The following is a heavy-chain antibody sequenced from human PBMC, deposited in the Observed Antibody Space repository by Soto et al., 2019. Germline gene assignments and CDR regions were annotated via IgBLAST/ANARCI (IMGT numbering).Heavy chain of an antibody. CDR2: IYYSGST. CDR1: GGSISSSSYY. J-gene: IGHJ5*02. D-gene: IGHD3-10*01. CDR3: ARRGEYGSGSYYGGYNWFDP. Sequence: QLQLQESGPGLVKPSETLSLTCTVSGGSISSSSYYWGWIRQPPGKGLEWIGSIYYSGSTYYNPSLKSRVTISVDTSKNQFSLKLSSVTAADTAVYYCARRGEYGSGSYYGGYNWFDPWGQGTLVTVSS. V-gene: IGHV4-39*01.